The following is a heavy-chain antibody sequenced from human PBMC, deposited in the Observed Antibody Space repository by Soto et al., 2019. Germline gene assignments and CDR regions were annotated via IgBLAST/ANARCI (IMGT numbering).Heavy chain of an antibody. Sequence: QVQLVQSGAEVKTPGSSVKVSCTASGDTFNFYTLSWVRQAPGQGLEWMGRIIPMLGMSNYAQKFQGRVTGXXDXTTRTVYMVLSGLRSEDTALYYCATNYGSGSTHFDNWGQGTLVTVSS. J-gene: IGHJ4*02. CDR1: GDTFNFYT. V-gene: IGHV1-69*02. CDR3: ATNYGSGSTHFDN. D-gene: IGHD3-10*01. CDR2: IIPMLGMS.